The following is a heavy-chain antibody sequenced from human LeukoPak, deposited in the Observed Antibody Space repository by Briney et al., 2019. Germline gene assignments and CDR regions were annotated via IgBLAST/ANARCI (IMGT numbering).Heavy chain of an antibody. CDR3: ARYEYFDL. V-gene: IGHV3-48*03. CDR1: GFPFSIPE. J-gene: IGHJ4*02. CDR2: ISSSATAV. D-gene: IGHD3-16*01. Sequence: AGGSLKLSCEASGFPFSIPEMNWVGQAPGKGLEWVSYISSSATAVYYADSVKGRFTISRDNSKNTLSLHLNSLRSEDTAVYYCARYEYFDLWGQGTLVIVSS.